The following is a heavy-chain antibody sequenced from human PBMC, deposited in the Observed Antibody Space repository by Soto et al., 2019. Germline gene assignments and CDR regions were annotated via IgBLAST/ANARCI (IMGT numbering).Heavy chain of an antibody. D-gene: IGHD3-16*01. Sequence: QVQLQESGPGLVKPSETLSLTCTVSGGSISSYYWSWFRRPPGKGLEWIGYISYAGSTSYNPSLTTRVSISRATSMRQCSLRLPSASASDTAVYVCAILGDDYQALDSWGRGTLFSFSS. CDR2: ISYAGST. CDR3: AILGDDYQALDS. V-gene: IGHV4-59*08. J-gene: IGHJ4*02. CDR1: GGSISSYY.